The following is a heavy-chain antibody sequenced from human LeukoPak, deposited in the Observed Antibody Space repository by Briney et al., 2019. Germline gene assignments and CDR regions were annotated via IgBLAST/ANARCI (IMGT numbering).Heavy chain of an antibody. CDR3: ASSYPNLYYYYMDV. Sequence: PGRSLRLSCAASGFTFSNYAMHWVRQAPGKGLEWVAVISYDGNKKYYADSVKGRFTISRDNSKNTLYLQMNSLRPEDTAAYYCASSYPNLYYYYMDVWGKGTTVTVSS. CDR1: GFTFSNYA. V-gene: IGHV3-30*04. J-gene: IGHJ6*03. CDR2: ISYDGNKK.